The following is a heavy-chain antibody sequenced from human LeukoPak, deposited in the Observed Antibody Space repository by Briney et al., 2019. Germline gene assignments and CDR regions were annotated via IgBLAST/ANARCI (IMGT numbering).Heavy chain of an antibody. CDR3: ATAGSQLGYCTSTGCYTPFDY. Sequence: SETLSLTCTVSGGSISTYYWSWIRQPPGKGLEWIGYIYYTGRTNYNPSLKSRVTMSIDTSKNQLSLKVTSVTDADTAVYYCATAGSQLGYCTSTGCYTPFDYWGQGTLVTVSS. CDR1: GGSISTYY. J-gene: IGHJ4*02. D-gene: IGHD2-2*02. V-gene: IGHV4-59*01. CDR2: IYYTGRT.